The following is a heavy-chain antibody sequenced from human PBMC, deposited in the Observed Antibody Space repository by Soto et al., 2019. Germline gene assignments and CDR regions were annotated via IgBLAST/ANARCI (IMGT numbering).Heavy chain of an antibody. V-gene: IGHV4-4*07. D-gene: IGHD2-2*01. CDR3: ARDGWYCSSTSCYSAGFDI. CDR1: GGSISSYY. CDR2: IYTSGST. J-gene: IGHJ3*02. Sequence: SETLSLTCTVSGGSISSYYWSWIRQPAGKGLEWIGRIYTSGSTNYNPSLRSRVTMSVDTSKNQFSLKLSSVTAADTAVYYCARDGWYCSSTSCYSAGFDIWGQGTMVTVSS.